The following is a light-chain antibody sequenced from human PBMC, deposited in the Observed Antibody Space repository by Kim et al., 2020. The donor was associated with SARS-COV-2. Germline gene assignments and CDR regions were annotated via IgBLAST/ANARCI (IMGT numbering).Light chain of an antibody. CDR2: GTS. V-gene: IGKV3-20*01. J-gene: IGKJ2*01. Sequence: LSPGERAILSCRPSESVGSSQVAWYQQKPGQAPRLVLYGTSNRATGIPDRFSGAGSATDFTLTISRLEPEDFAVYFCQHYGASPYIFGQGTKLEIK. CDR3: QHYGASPYI. CDR1: ESVGSSQ.